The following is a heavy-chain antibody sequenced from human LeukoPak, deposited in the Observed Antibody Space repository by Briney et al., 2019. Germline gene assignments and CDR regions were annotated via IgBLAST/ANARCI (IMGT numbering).Heavy chain of an antibody. V-gene: IGHV3-9*01. Sequence: GGSLRLSCAASGFTFDDYAMHWVRQAPGKGLEWVSGISGNSGSIGYADSVKGRFTISRDNAKNSLYLQMNSLRAEDTALYYCATDGGDYYYGMDVWGQGTTVTVSS. CDR2: ISGNSGSI. D-gene: IGHD3-16*01. CDR1: GFTFDDYA. CDR3: ATDGGDYYYGMDV. J-gene: IGHJ6*02.